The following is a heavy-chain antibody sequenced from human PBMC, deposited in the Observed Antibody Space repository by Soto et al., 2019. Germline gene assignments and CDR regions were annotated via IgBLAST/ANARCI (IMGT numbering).Heavy chain of an antibody. D-gene: IGHD4-17*01. CDR1: GFTVSSNY. V-gene: IGHV3-53*01. Sequence: EVQLVESGGGLIQPGGSLRLSCAASGFTVSSNYMSWVRQAPGKGLEWVSIIYTGGSTYYAESVKGRFTISGDNSKNTLYLQMSSRNAEDTAGYYGARFGDYAAKVWGQGTLVTVSS. CDR3: ARFGDYAAKV. J-gene: IGHJ4*02. CDR2: IYTGGST.